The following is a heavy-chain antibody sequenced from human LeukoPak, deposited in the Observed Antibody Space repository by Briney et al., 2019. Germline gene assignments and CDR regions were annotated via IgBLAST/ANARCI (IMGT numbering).Heavy chain of an antibody. J-gene: IGHJ4*02. CDR2: ISGSGGST. Sequence: GGSLRLSCAASGFTFSSYAMSWVRQAPGKGLEWVSAISGSGGSTYYADSVKGRFTISRDNSKNTLYLQMNSRRAEDTAVYYCAKLSGYDYYFDYWGQGTLVTVSS. CDR3: AKLSGYDYYFDY. V-gene: IGHV3-23*01. D-gene: IGHD5-12*01. CDR1: GFTFSSYA.